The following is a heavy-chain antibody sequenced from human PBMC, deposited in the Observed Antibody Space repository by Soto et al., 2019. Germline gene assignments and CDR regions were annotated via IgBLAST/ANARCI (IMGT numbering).Heavy chain of an antibody. CDR2: INAGNGNT. CDR1: GYTFTSYA. D-gene: IGHD3-3*01. J-gene: IGHJ4*02. CDR3: ARTTYYDFWSGSCFDY. V-gene: IGHV1-3*01. Sequence: GASVKVSCKASGYTFTSYAMHWVRQAPGQRLEWMGWINAGNGNTKYSQKFQGRVTITRDTSASTAYMELSSLRSEDTAVYYCARTTYYDFWSGSCFDYWGQGTLVTVSS.